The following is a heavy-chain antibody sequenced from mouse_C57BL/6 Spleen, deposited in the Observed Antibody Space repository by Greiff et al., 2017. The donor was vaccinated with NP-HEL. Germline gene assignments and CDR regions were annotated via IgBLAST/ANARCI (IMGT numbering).Heavy chain of an antibody. Sequence: EVKLMESGGGLVQPGGSLSLSCAASGFTFTDYYMSWVRQPPGKALEWLGFIRNKANGYTTEYSASVKGRFTISRDNSQSILYLQMNALRAEDSATYYCARCFGDYDDLVYYAMDYWGQGTSVTVSS. D-gene: IGHD2-4*01. CDR3: ARCFGDYDDLVYYAMDY. J-gene: IGHJ4*01. CDR2: IRNKANGYTT. CDR1: GFTFTDYY. V-gene: IGHV7-3*01.